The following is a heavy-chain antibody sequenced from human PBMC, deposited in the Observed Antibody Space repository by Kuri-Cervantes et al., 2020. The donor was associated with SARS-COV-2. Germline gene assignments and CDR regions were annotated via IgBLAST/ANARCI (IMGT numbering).Heavy chain of an antibody. CDR3: ASGGYNYGWPSMAYCSGVCYSGFVY. CDR2: IIPIFGTA. D-gene: IGHD2-21*01. J-gene: IGHJ4*02. Sequence: VKVSCKASGGTFSSYAISWVRQAPGQGLEWMGGIIPIFGTANYAQKFQGRVTITTDESTSTAYMELSSLRSEDTAVYYCASGGYNYGWPSMAYCSGVCYSGFVYWGQGTLVTVSS. V-gene: IGHV1-69*05. CDR1: GGTFSSYA.